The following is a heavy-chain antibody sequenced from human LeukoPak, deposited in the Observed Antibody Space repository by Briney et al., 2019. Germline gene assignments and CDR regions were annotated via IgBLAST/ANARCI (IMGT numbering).Heavy chain of an antibody. D-gene: IGHD1-26*01. CDR1: GYSFTTYW. Sequence: GESLKISCKGSGYSFTTYWIAWVRQMPGKGLEWMGIFYPGDSDTRYSPPFQGQVTISADKSITTAYLQWSSLKASDTAMYYCAAGTYSGSYFSAFDIWGQGTMVTVSS. J-gene: IGHJ3*02. CDR2: FYPGDSDT. V-gene: IGHV5-51*01. CDR3: AAGTYSGSYFSAFDI.